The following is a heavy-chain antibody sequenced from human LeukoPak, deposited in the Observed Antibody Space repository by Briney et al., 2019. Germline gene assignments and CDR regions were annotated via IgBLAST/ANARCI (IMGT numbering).Heavy chain of an antibody. D-gene: IGHD2-2*02. CDR1: GFTFSSYA. CDR2: ISGSGGSS. Sequence: GSLRLSFAASGFTFSSYAMSWVRQAPGKGLEWVSAISGSGGSSYYADSVKGRFTISRDNSKNTLYLQMNSLRAEDTAVYYCAKAGYCSSTSCYTVPTPIDYWGQGTLVTVSS. CDR3: AKAGYCSSTSCYTVPTPIDY. V-gene: IGHV3-23*01. J-gene: IGHJ4*02.